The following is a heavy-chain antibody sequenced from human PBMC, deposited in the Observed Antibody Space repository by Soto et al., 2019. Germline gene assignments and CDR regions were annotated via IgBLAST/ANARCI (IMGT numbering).Heavy chain of an antibody. J-gene: IGHJ4*02. V-gene: IGHV3-48*01. D-gene: IGHD3-3*01. Sequence: EVHLVESGGRLVQPGGSLRLSCAASGFRFSDYSINWVRKAPGRGRAWVSYISSSILTIHYADSVEGRFAISRDNAKNSLYLQMNSLRAEDTAVYDCARDYNDFASGHFVYWAQGARVTVSS. CDR1: GFRFSDYS. CDR2: ISSSILTI. CDR3: ARDYNDFASGHFVY.